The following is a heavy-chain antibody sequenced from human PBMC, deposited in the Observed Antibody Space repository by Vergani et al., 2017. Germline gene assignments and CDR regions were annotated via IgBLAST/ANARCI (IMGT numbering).Heavy chain of an antibody. Sequence: QLQLQESGPGLVKPSETLSLTCTVSGGSISSSSYYWGWIRQPPGKGLEWIGSIYYSGSTNYNPSLKSRVTISVDTSKNQFSLKLSSVTAADTAVYYCARGTGIGVRYFDLWGRGTLVTVSS. CDR3: ARGTGIGVRYFDL. V-gene: IGHV4-39*07. CDR1: GGSISSSSYY. D-gene: IGHD3-10*01. CDR2: IYYSGST. J-gene: IGHJ2*01.